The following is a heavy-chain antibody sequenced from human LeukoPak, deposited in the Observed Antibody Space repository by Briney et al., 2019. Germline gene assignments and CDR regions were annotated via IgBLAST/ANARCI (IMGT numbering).Heavy chain of an antibody. CDR3: ARAALNYDILTGYYQKRPFDY. D-gene: IGHD3-9*01. J-gene: IGHJ4*02. V-gene: IGHV3-23*01. CDR2: LSGSGGST. Sequence: GGSLRLSCAASGFTFAGYAMSWVRQAPGKGLEWVSTLSGSGGSTYYADSVKGRFTISRDNSKNTLYVQMNSLRAEDTAVYYCARAALNYDILTGYYQKRPFDYWGQGTLVTVSS. CDR1: GFTFAGYA.